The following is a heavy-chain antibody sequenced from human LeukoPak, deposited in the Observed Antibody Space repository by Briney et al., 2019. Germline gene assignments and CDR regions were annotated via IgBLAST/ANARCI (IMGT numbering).Heavy chain of an antibody. V-gene: IGHV3-48*01. Sequence: GGSLRLSCAASGFTFSGYSMNWVRQAPGKGLEWVSYISSGISTVYYADSVKGRFTISRENAKKSLYRQMNSLRAEDTAVYYCARDPENQWELLSDYWGQGTLVTVSS. CDR2: ISSGISTV. CDR1: GFTFSGYS. J-gene: IGHJ4*02. CDR3: ARDPENQWELLSDY. D-gene: IGHD1-26*01.